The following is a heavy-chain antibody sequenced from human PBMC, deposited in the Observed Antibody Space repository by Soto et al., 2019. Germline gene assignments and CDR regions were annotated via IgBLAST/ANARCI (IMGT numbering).Heavy chain of an antibody. D-gene: IGHD4-4*01. J-gene: IGHJ4*02. V-gene: IGHV5-51*01. CDR1: GYSFTTYW. CDR2: IYPGDSDT. Sequence: XESLMISYTGSGYSFTTYWIGWVRQMPGKGLEWMGIIYPGDSDTRYSPSFQGQVAISADKSISTAYLQWSSLKASDTAMYYCTRHSTNYLNDFWGPGTLVTVSS. CDR3: TRHSTNYLNDF.